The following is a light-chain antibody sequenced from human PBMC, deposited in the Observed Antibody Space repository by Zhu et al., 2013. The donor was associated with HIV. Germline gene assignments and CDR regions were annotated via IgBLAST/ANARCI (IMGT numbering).Light chain of an antibody. CDR2: WAS. J-gene: IGKJ2*01. Sequence: DIVVTQSPDSLAVSLGERATINCKSSQSVLYTTNNQHYLAWYQQKPGQPPKLLIHWASIRESGVPDRFSGSGSGTDFTLTISSLQPEDVGVYYCQQYGSSPKYTFGQGTKLEIK. CDR1: QSVLYTTNNQHY. V-gene: IGKV4-1*01. CDR3: QQYGSSPKYT.